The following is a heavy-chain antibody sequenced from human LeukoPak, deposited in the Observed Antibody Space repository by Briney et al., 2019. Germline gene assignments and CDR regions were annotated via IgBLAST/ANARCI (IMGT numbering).Heavy chain of an antibody. CDR3: ARPRRNYYGSGSYYTLDY. CDR2: INPNSGGT. Sequence: ASVKVSCKASGYTFTGYYMHWVRQAPGQGLEWMGWINPNSGGTNYAQKFQGRVTMTRDTSISTAYMELSSLRSDDTAVYYCARPRRNYYGSGSYYTLDYWGQGTLVTVSS. J-gene: IGHJ4*02. V-gene: IGHV1-2*02. D-gene: IGHD3-10*01. CDR1: GYTFTGYY.